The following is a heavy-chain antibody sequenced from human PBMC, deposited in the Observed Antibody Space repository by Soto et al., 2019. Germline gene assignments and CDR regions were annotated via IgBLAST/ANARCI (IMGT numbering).Heavy chain of an antibody. D-gene: IGHD3-22*01. V-gene: IGHV4-34*01. CDR3: ARGGGDSSCYYLDY. CDR2: INHSGST. J-gene: IGHJ4*02. CDR1: GGSFSAYY. Sequence: QVQLQQWGAGLLKPSETLSLTCAVYGGSFSAYYWSWLRQPPGKGLEWIGEINHSGSTNYNPSLKSRVTISVDTSKNQCSLKLSSVTAADTAVYYCARGGGDSSCYYLDYWGQGTLVTVSS.